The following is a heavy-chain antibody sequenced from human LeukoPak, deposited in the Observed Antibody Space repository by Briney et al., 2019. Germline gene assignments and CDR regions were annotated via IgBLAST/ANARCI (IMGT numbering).Heavy chain of an antibody. V-gene: IGHV3-30*02. D-gene: IGHD2-15*01. J-gene: IGHJ4*02. CDR1: GFTFSSYG. Sequence: GGSLRLSCAASGFTFSSYGMHWVRQAPGKGLEWVAFIRYDGSNKYYADSVKGRFTISRDNSKNTLYLQMNSLRAEDTAVYYCAKLPPPXRFRTTVVVAATPSAXFXXWGQXTLVT. CDR2: IRYDGSNK. CDR3: AKLPPPXRFRTTVVVAATPSAXFXX.